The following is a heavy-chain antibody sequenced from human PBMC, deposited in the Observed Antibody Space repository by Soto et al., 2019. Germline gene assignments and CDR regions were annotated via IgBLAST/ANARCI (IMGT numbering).Heavy chain of an antibody. D-gene: IGHD2-21*02. J-gene: IGHJ4*02. CDR3: ARGGHVVVVTAALDY. Sequence: QVQLVQSGAEVKKPGASVKVSCKASGDTFTDYYIHWVRQAPGQGLEWMGTVNPSGGHTTYAQHFLGRRTMTRHTSTSTLYRELTSLTSEDTAVYYCARGGHVVVVTAALDYWGQGTLVTVSS. CDR1: GDTFTDYY. CDR2: VNPSGGHT. V-gene: IGHV1-46*01.